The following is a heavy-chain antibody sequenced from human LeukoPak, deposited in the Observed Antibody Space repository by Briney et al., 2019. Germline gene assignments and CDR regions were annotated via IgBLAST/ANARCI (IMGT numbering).Heavy chain of an antibody. CDR1: GYTFTSYG. CDR3: ARSSSIAAAGLTDY. V-gene: IGHV1-18*01. CDR2: ISAYNGNT. J-gene: IGHJ4*02. D-gene: IGHD6-13*01. Sequence: GSSVKVSCKASGYTFTSYGISWVRQAPGQGLEWMGWISAYNGNTNYAQKLQGRVTMTTDTSTRTAYKELRSLRSDDTAVYYCARSSSIAAAGLTDYWGQGTLVTVSS.